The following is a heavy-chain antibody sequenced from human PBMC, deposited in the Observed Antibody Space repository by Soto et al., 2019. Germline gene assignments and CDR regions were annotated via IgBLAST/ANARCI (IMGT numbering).Heavy chain of an antibody. D-gene: IGHD6-13*01. CDR2: MNPNSGNT. Sequence: ASVKVSCKASGYTFTSYDINWVRQATGQGLEWMGWMNPNSGNTGYAQKFQGRVTMTRNTSISTAYMELSSLRSEDTAVYYCARASGGKQQLDYWGQGTLVTVSS. V-gene: IGHV1-8*02. J-gene: IGHJ4*02. CDR3: ARASGGKQQLDY. CDR1: GYTFTSYD.